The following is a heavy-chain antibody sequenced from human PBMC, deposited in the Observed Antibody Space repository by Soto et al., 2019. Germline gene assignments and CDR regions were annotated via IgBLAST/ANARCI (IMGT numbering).Heavy chain of an antibody. CDR1: GGTSSSYA. CDR2: IIPFFGTT. Sequence: QVQLVQSGAEVKKPGSSVKVSCKASGGTSSSYAISWVRQAPGQGLEWMGGIIPFFGTTNYAQKFQGRVTITADESTSTAYMELSSLRSEDTAVYYCARGGMRWLRSRHFDYWGQGTLVTVSS. V-gene: IGHV1-69*12. CDR3: ARGGMRWLRSRHFDY. D-gene: IGHD5-12*01. J-gene: IGHJ4*02.